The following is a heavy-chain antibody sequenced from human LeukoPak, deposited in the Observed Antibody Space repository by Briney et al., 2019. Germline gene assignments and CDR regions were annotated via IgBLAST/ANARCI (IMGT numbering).Heavy chain of an antibody. CDR1: GFTFSNYA. CDR2: ISGRGGIT. J-gene: IGHJ4*02. D-gene: IGHD3-10*01. V-gene: IGHV3-23*01. CDR3: ANPQGGFGECLLYYFDY. Sequence: GGSLRLSRAPSGFTFSNYAMSWVRQAPGKGLEWVSAISGRGGITYYAASVKGPFTISRDNSKNTLYLQMNSLRADVTAVYYCANPQGGFGECLLYYFDYWGQGTLVSVS.